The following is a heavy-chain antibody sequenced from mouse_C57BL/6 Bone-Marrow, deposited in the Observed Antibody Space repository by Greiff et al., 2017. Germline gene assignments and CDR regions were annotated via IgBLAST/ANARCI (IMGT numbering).Heavy chain of an antibody. CDR1: GYTFTDYY. J-gene: IGHJ1*03. CDR2: INPNNGGT. D-gene: IGHD2-1*01. Sequence: EVQLQQSGPELVKPGASVKISCKASGYTFTDYYMNWVKQSHGKSLEWIGDINPNNGGTSYNQKFKGKATLTVDKSSSTAYMELRSLTSEDSAVYYCAIYYGNQDRCFDVWGTGTTVTVSS. CDR3: AIYYGNQDRCFDV. V-gene: IGHV1-26*01.